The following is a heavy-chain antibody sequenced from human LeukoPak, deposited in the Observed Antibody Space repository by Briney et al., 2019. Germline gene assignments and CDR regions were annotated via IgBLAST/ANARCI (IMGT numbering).Heavy chain of an antibody. CDR2: IYTSGST. CDR3: ARDLGWLRFNWFDP. V-gene: IGHV4-4*07. Sequence: PSETLSLTCTVSGGSIGSYYWSWVRQPAGKGLEWIGRIYTSGSTNYNPSLKSRVTMSVDTSKNQFSLKLSSVTAADTAVYYCARDLGWLRFNWFDPWGQGTLVTVSS. D-gene: IGHD5-12*01. J-gene: IGHJ5*02. CDR1: GGSIGSYY.